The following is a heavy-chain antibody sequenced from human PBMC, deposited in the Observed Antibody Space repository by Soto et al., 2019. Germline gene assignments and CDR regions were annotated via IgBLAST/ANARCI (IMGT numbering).Heavy chain of an antibody. CDR3: AREGGSYNWFDP. J-gene: IGHJ5*02. CDR1: GFTFSSYS. V-gene: IGHV3-48*02. D-gene: IGHD3-10*01. Sequence: GGSLRLSCAASGFTFSSYSMNWVRQAPGKGLEWVSYISSSSTIYYADSVKGRFTISRDNAKNSLYLQMNSLRDEDTAVYYCAREGGSYNWFDPWGQGTLVTVSS. CDR2: ISSSSTI.